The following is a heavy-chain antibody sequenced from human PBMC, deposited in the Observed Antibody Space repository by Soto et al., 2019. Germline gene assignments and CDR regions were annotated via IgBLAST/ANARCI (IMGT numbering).Heavy chain of an antibody. Sequence: EVQLVESGGGLVQPGGSLRLSCAASGFNFRTYWMSWVRQAPGKGVEWVANIKEDGSDKYYVDSVKGRLTVSRDNAKNLLYLQLSSLRAEDTAVYYCAREGFSYGPKGAVFDHWGQGSLVTVSS. V-gene: IGHV3-7*03. CDR2: IKEDGSDK. D-gene: IGHD5-18*01. J-gene: IGHJ4*02. CDR1: GFNFRTYW. CDR3: AREGFSYGPKGAVFDH.